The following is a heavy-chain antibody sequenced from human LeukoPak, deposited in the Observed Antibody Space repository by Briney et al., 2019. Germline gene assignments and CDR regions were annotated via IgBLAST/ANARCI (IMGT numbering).Heavy chain of an antibody. CDR3: TREQDREAAATVIGDS. J-gene: IGHJ4*02. CDR2: ISGSSSDI. V-gene: IGHV3-21*01. Sequence: GGSLRPSCAASGFTFSSYSMNWVRQAPGKGLEWVSSISGSSSDIYYADSVKGRFSISRDNAKNSLYLQMNSLRAEDTAVYYCTREQDREAAATVIGDSWGQGTLVTVSS. D-gene: IGHD2-15*01. CDR1: GFTFSSYS.